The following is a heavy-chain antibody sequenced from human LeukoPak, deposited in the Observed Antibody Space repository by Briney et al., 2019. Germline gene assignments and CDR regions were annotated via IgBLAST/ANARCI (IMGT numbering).Heavy chain of an antibody. CDR3: ARLRIAADEYFQH. D-gene: IGHD6-13*01. J-gene: IGHJ1*01. V-gene: IGHV1-2*02. CDR2: INPNSGGT. CDR1: GYTFTGYY. Sequence: ASVKVSCKASGYTFTGYYMHWVRQAPGQGLEWMGWINPNSGGTNYAQKFQGRVTMTRDTSISTAYMELSRLRSDDTAVYYCARLRIAADEYFQHWGQGTLVTVSS.